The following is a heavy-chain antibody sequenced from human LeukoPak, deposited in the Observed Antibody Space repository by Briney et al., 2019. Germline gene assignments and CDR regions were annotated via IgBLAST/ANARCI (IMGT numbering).Heavy chain of an antibody. CDR2: ISYDGSNK. CDR1: GFTFSSYA. J-gene: IGHJ4*02. Sequence: GGSLRLSCAASGFTFSSYAMHWVRQAPGKGLEWVAVISYDGSNKYYADSVKGRFTISRDNSKNTLYLQMNSLRAEDTAVYYCARDPYPYSSSWSFDYWGQGTLVTVSS. D-gene: IGHD6-13*01. CDR3: ARDPYPYSSSWSFDY. V-gene: IGHV3-30*04.